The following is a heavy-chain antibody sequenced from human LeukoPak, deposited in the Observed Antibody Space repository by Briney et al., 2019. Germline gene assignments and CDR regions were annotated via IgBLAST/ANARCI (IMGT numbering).Heavy chain of an antibody. CDR3: ARAIGYTSGWFES. CDR2: IYPGDSDT. J-gene: IGHJ5*01. CDR1: GYSFTNYW. D-gene: IGHD6-19*01. Sequence: GASLKISCKGPGYSFTNYWIGWVRQMPGKGLEWMGIIYPGDSDTRYSPSFQGQVTISADKSVGTAYLQWSSLKASDTAMYYCARAIGYTSGWFESWGQGTLVSVSS. V-gene: IGHV5-51*01.